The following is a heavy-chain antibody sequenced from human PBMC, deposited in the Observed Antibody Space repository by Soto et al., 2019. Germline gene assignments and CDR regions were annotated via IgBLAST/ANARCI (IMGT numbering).Heavy chain of an antibody. CDR3: ARPVGEVGCCINGVCRMDL. CDR2: VRPGDSET. D-gene: IGHD2-8*01. V-gene: IGHV5-51*01. Sequence: PGESLKISCKGPADDFVTYRIGWVRQVSGKGLEWIGHVRPGDSETRYGPSFHGHVSISADKSISTVYLQWTNLKASDTGVYYCARPVGEVGCCINGVCRMDLWGQGTTVTVSS. CDR1: ADDFVTYR. J-gene: IGHJ6*02.